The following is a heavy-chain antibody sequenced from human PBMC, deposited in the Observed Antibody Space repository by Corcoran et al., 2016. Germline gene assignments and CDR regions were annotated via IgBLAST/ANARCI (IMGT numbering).Heavy chain of an antibody. D-gene: IGHD3-22*01. CDR3: ARGYDYDSSGYYFGP. V-gene: IGHV4-34*01. J-gene: IGHJ5*02. CDR2: INHSGST. CDR1: GGSFSGYY. Sequence: QLQQWGAGLLKPSETLSLTCAVCGGSFSGYYWSWIRQPPGKGLEWIGEINHSGSTNYNPSLKSRVTISVDTSKNQFSLKLSSVTAADTAVYYCARGYDYDSSGYYFGPWGQGTLVTVSS.